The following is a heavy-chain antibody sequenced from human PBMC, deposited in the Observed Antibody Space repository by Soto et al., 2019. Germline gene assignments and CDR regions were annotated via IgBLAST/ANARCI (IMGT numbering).Heavy chain of an antibody. J-gene: IGHJ6*02. V-gene: IGHV5-51*01. Sequence: PGESLKISCKGSGYSFTSYWIGWVRQMPGKGLEWMGIIYPGDSDTRYSPSFQGQVTISADKSISTAYLQWSSLKASDTAMYYCASSDFWSGGDYYYYGMDVWGQGTTVTVSS. CDR1: GYSFTSYW. CDR3: ASSDFWSGGDYYYYGMDV. CDR2: IYPGDSDT. D-gene: IGHD3-3*01.